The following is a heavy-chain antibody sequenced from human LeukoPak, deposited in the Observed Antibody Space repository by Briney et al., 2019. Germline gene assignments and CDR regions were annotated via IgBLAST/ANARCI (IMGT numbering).Heavy chain of an antibody. CDR2: ISTYNDNT. CDR1: GYTFNNYG. J-gene: IGHJ4*02. D-gene: IGHD1-26*01. CDR3: ARDVQPYGSGSYPFDY. V-gene: IGHV1-18*01. Sequence: GASVKVSCKASGYTFNNYGINWVRQAPGQGLEWMGLISTYNDNTNYAQKLQGRVTMTTDTSTSTAYMELRSLRSDDTAVYYCARDVQPYGSGSYPFDYWGQGTLVTVSS.